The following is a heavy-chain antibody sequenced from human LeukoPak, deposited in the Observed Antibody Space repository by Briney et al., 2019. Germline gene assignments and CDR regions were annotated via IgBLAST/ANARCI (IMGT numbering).Heavy chain of an antibody. Sequence: SETLSLTCAVYGGSFSGYYWSWIRQPPGKGLEWIGEINDSGGTKYIPSLKSRVTISADTSKNQFSLKVNSVTATDTAVYYCARGGLNSNFFDSWGQGTLVTVSS. V-gene: IGHV4-34*01. J-gene: IGHJ4*02. D-gene: IGHD4-11*01. CDR2: INDSGGT. CDR1: GGSFSGYY. CDR3: ARGGLNSNFFDS.